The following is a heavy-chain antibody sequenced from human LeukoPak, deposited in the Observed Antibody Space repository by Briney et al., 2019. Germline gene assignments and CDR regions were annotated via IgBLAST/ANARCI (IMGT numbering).Heavy chain of an antibody. CDR1: GNTFTGYY. CDR2: INPNTGGT. V-gene: IGHV1-2*02. CDR3: TRDHCTRTNCYEDYYYGMDV. J-gene: IGHJ6*02. Sequence: SVKVSCKASGNTFTGYYMHWVRQAPGQGLEWMGWINPNTGGTDTAQKFQGRVTMTRDTSISTAYMELSRLRSDDTAVCYCTRDHCTRTNCYEDYYYGMDVWGQGTTVTVSS. D-gene: IGHD2-2*01.